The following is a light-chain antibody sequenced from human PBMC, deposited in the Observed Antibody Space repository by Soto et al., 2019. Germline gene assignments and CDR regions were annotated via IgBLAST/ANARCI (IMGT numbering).Light chain of an antibody. V-gene: IGKV2-30*02. CDR2: KVS. J-gene: IGKJ5*01. CDR3: MQGTHWPIT. CDR1: QSLVHSDGIAY. Sequence: DVVMTQSPLSLPVTLGQPASISCRSNQSLVHSDGIAYFSWFQQRPGRSPRRLIYKVSNRDSGVPARFSGSGSGTEFALKISGVGAEDVGIYYCMQGTHWPITFGQGTRLEIK.